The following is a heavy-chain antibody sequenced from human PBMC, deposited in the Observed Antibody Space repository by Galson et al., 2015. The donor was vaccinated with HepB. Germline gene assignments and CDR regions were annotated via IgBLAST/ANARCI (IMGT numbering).Heavy chain of an antibody. CDR1: GFTFSSYG. CDR3: AGCDGYNPLVNYYYGMDV. Sequence: SLRLSCAASGFTFSSYGMHWVRQAPGKGLEWVAVIWYDGSNKYYADSVKGRFTISRDNSKNTLYLQMNSLRAEDTAVYYCAGCDGYNPLVNYYYGMDVWGQGTTVTVSS. V-gene: IGHV3-33*01. D-gene: IGHD5-24*01. J-gene: IGHJ6*02. CDR2: IWYDGSNK.